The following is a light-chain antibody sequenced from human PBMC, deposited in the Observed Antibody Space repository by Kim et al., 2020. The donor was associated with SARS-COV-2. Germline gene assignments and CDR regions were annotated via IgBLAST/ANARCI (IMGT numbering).Light chain of an antibody. CDR1: SLRSYY. CDR3: NSRGSNDNVL. V-gene: IGLV3-19*01. CDR2: GKN. Sequence: VALGQTVRIPCQGDSLRSYYATWSQQKPGQAPIVVIYGKNNRPSGIPDRFSGSSSGDTASLTITGTQAGDEADYYCNSRGSNDNVLFGGGTQLTVL. J-gene: IGLJ2*01.